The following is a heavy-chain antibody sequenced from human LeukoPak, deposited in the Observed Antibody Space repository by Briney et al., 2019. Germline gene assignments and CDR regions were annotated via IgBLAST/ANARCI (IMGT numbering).Heavy chain of an antibody. CDR1: GGSISSGSYY. Sequence: PSETLSLTCTVSGGSISSGSYYWSWIRQPAGKGLEWIGRIYTSGSTNYNPSLKSRVTISVDTSKNQFSLKLSSVTAVDTAVYYCARGTMIGDWFDPWGQGTLVTVSS. J-gene: IGHJ5*02. D-gene: IGHD3-22*01. CDR2: IYTSGST. V-gene: IGHV4-61*02. CDR3: ARGTMIGDWFDP.